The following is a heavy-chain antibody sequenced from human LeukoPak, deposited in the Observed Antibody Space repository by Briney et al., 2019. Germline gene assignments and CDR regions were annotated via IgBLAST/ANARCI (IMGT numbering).Heavy chain of an antibody. Sequence: GGSLRLSCAASGFTFSSYAMSWVRQAPGKGLEWVSGISGGGGSTDYGDSVKGRFTISRDNSKNTLYLQMNSLRAEDTAVYYCAKDRYNAVRNFDYRGQGTLVTVSS. V-gene: IGHV3-23*01. CDR1: GFTFSSYA. J-gene: IGHJ4*02. CDR3: AKDRYNAVRNFDY. CDR2: ISGGGGST. D-gene: IGHD5-24*01.